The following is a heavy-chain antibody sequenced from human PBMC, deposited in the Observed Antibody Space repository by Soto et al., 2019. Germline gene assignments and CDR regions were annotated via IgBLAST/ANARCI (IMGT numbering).Heavy chain of an antibody. Sequence: QVQLVESGGGVVQPGGSLRLSCAASGFTFSYYGFHWVRQVPGKGLEWVAGMHTGGNEEYYVDSVKGRFTVSRDDSRNTVYLEMSGLRAEDTAEYLCARDADTTGHYSRFDLWGRGALVAVS. J-gene: IGHJ4*02. V-gene: IGHV3-33*08. D-gene: IGHD3-9*01. CDR3: ARDADTTGHYSRFDL. CDR1: GFTFSYYG. CDR2: MHTGGNEE.